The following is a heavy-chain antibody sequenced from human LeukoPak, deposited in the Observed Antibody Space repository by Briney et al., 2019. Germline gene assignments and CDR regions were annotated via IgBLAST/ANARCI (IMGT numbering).Heavy chain of an antibody. D-gene: IGHD6-19*01. CDR1: GGSISSSNYY. V-gene: IGHV4-61*02. J-gene: IGHJ5*02. Sequence: PSETLSLTCTVSGGSISSSNYYWSWIRLPAGKGLEWIGRIYTSGSTHYNPSLKSRVTISVDKSKNQFSLKLSSVTAADTAVYYCARLVVAGTYNWFDPWGQGTLVTVSS. CDR2: IYTSGST. CDR3: ARLVVAGTYNWFDP.